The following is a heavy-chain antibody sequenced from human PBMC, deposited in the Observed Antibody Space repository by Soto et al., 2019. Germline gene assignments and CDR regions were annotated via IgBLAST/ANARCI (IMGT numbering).Heavy chain of an antibody. J-gene: IGHJ4*02. CDR2: ISGTGGTT. D-gene: IGHD6-25*01. V-gene: IGHV3-23*01. Sequence: EVQLLESGGGLVQPGGSLRLSCAASGFTFNSYAMSWVRQAPGKGLEWVSTISGTGGTTYYADSVKGRFTISPDNSRNTLHLQMNSLRAEDTAIYYCAKFFVETGGSSGWPWSFHFWGQGTLGTVSS. CDR1: GFTFNSYA. CDR3: AKFFVETGGSSGWPWSFHF.